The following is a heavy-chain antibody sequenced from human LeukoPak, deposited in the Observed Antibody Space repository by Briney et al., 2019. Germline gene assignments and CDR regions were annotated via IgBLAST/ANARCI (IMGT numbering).Heavy chain of an antibody. V-gene: IGHV3-21*01. D-gene: IGHD3-9*01. CDR3: ARDRRFHYDILTGYHDY. Sequence: GGSLRLSCAASGFTFSSYSMNCVRQAPGKGLEWVSSISSSSSYIYYADSVKGRFTISRDNVKNSLYLQMNSLRAEGTAVYYCARDRRFHYDILTGYHDYWGQGTLVTVSS. CDR1: GFTFSSYS. J-gene: IGHJ4*02. CDR2: ISSSSSYI.